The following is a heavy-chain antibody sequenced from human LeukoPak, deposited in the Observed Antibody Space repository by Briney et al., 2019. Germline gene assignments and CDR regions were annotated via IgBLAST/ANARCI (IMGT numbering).Heavy chain of an antibody. V-gene: IGHV3-23*01. D-gene: IGHD6-19*01. CDR1: GFTFSSYA. J-gene: IGHJ4*02. CDR3: AKGDSSGYYLFGY. CDR2: ISGSGGST. Sequence: PGGSLRLSCAASGFTFSSYAMSWVRQAPGKGLEWVSAISGSGGSTCYADSVKGRFTISRDNSKNTLYLQMNSLRAEDTAVYYCAKGDSSGYYLFGYWGQGTLVTVSS.